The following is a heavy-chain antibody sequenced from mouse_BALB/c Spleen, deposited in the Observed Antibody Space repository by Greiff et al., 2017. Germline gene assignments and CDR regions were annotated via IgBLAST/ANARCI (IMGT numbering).Heavy chain of an antibody. CDR1: GFTFSSYA. J-gene: IGHJ4*01. CDR3: ARGGITGYAMDY. Sequence: EVQLVESGGGLVKPGGSLKLSCAASGFTFSSYAMSWVRQTPEKRLEWVASISSGGSTYYPDSVKGRFTISRDNARNILYLQMSSLRSEDTAMYYCARGGITGYAMDYWGQGTSVTVSS. V-gene: IGHV5-6-5*01. D-gene: IGHD2-4*01. CDR2: ISSGGST.